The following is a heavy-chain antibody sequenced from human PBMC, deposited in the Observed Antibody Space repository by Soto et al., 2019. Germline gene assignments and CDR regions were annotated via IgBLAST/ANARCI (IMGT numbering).Heavy chain of an antibody. CDR3: ARETYGDYVGYFDP. Sequence: SETLSITYTVSGGSISSCDYYWSWIRHPPGKGLEWIGYIYYSGSIFSNPSLKSLVTISVDTSKNQFSLKLSSVTAADTAVYYCARETYGDYVGYFDPWGQG. J-gene: IGHJ5*02. CDR1: GGSISSCDYY. V-gene: IGHV4-30-4*01. D-gene: IGHD4-17*01. CDR2: IYYSGSI.